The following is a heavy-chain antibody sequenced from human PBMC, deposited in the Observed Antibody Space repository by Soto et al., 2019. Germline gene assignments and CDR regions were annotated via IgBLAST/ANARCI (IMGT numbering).Heavy chain of an antibody. D-gene: IGHD3-22*01. CDR3: ARMLAVNYYYYYVDV. CDR1: GFSLRNARMG. CDR2: ILSSDEK. Sequence: QVTLKESGPVLVKPTETLTLTCTVSGFSLRNARMGVSWIRQPPGKALEWLAHILSSDEKSYNTSLKGGLTLSQDTSKSQVVLTMTNMDPVDTATYFCARMLAVNYYYYYVDVWGEGTTVTVSS. J-gene: IGHJ6*03. V-gene: IGHV2-26*01.